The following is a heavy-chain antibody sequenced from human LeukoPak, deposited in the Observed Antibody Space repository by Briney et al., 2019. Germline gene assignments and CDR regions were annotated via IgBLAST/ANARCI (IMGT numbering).Heavy chain of an antibody. J-gene: IGHJ4*02. CDR1: GGSISSGDYY. D-gene: IGHD4-11*01. CDR2: IYYSGST. Sequence: SQTLSLTCTVSGGSISSGDYYWRWIRQPPGKGLEWIGYIYYSGSTYYNPSLKSRVTISVDTSKNQFSLKLSSVTAADTAVYYCAREEEVTRIFDYWGQGTLVTVSS. CDR3: AREEEVTRIFDY. V-gene: IGHV4-30-4*08.